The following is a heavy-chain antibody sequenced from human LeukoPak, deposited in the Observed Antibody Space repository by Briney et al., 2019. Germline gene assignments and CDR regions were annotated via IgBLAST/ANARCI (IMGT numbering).Heavy chain of an antibody. CDR3: ARGLGCSGGSCYSWYYYYYMDV. CDR2: ISSSSSTI. Sequence: PGGSLRLSCAASGFTFSSYEMNWVRQAPGKGLEWVSYISSSSSTIYYADSVKGRFTISRDNAKNSLYLQMNSLRAEDTAVYYCARGLGCSGGSCYSWYYYYYMDVWGKGTTVTVSS. CDR1: GFTFSSYE. V-gene: IGHV3-48*01. J-gene: IGHJ6*03. D-gene: IGHD2-15*01.